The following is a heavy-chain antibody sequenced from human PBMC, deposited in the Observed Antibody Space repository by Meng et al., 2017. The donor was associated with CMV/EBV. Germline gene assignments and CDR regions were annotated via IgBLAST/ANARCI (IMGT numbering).Heavy chain of an antibody. CDR2: IKQDGSEK. Sequence: GESLKISCAASGFTFSSYWMSWVRQAPGKGLEWVANIKQDGSEKYYVDSVKGRFTISRDNAKNSLYLQMNSLRAEDTAVYYCAREDCSSTSCYTGYYGMDVWGQGTTVTVS. J-gene: IGHJ6*02. D-gene: IGHD2-2*02. CDR3: AREDCSSTSCYTGYYGMDV. V-gene: IGHV3-7*01. CDR1: GFTFSSYW.